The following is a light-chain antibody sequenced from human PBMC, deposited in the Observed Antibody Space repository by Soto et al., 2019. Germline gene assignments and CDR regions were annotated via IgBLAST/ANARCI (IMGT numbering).Light chain of an antibody. Sequence: EIVMTQSPATLSVSPGESATLSCRASQSVSSKLAWYQQKPGQAPRLLIYGASTRATGIPARFSGSGSGTEFTLTISGLQSEEFAVYYCQQYNTWYTFGQGTKLEIK. V-gene: IGKV3-15*01. CDR3: QQYNTWYT. CDR1: QSVSSK. CDR2: GAS. J-gene: IGKJ2*01.